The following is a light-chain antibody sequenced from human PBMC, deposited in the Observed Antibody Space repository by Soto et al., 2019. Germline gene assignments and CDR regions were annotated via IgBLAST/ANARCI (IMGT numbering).Light chain of an antibody. Sequence: QSVLTQPASVSGSPGQSITISCTGTSSDVGAYNFVSWHQQHPGKAPKLMIYNVYDRPSGISYRFSGSKSGSTASLTISGLQGEDEADYYCSAYTVSRTYVFGTGTKGTVL. CDR3: SAYTVSRTYV. J-gene: IGLJ1*01. CDR1: SSDVGAYNF. CDR2: NVY. V-gene: IGLV2-14*03.